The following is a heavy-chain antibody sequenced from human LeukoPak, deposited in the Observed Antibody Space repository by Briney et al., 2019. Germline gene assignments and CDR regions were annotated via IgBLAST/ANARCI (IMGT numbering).Heavy chain of an antibody. J-gene: IGHJ4*02. CDR3: AVDPYSSGWYRGREDY. D-gene: IGHD6-19*01. CDR2: IIPIFGTA. V-gene: IGHV1-69*05. CDR1: GGTFSSYA. Sequence: SVKVSCTASGGTFSSYAISWVRQAPGQGLEWMGGIIPIFGTANYAQKFQGRVTITTDESTSTAYMELSSLRSEDTAVYYCAVDPYSSGWYRGREDYWGQGTLVTVSS.